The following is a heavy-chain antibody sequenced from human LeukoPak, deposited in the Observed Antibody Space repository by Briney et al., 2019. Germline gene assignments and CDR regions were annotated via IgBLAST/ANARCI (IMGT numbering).Heavy chain of an antibody. CDR1: GGSISSGGYY. Sequence: SQTLSLTCTVSGGSISSGGYYWSWIRQHPGKGLEWIGYIYYSGSTYYNPSLKSRVTISVDTSKNQFSLKLSSVTAADTAVYYCAREMSGSYYFDYWGQGTLVTVSS. J-gene: IGHJ4*02. CDR2: IYYSGST. V-gene: IGHV4-31*03. CDR3: AREMSGSYYFDY. D-gene: IGHD1-26*01.